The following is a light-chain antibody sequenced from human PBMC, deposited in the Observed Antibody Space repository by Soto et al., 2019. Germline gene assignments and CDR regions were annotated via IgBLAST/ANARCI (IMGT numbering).Light chain of an antibody. Sequence: EIVLTQSPATLSVSPGERATLSCRATETVSTNLAWLQRKAGQPPRLLIYGSSTRATGVPDRFSGSGSGTEFALIISSLQSEDVAVYYCQQYSNWPPAITFGQGTRLENK. J-gene: IGKJ5*01. V-gene: IGKV3-15*01. CDR3: QQYSNWPPAIT. CDR1: ETVSTN. CDR2: GSS.